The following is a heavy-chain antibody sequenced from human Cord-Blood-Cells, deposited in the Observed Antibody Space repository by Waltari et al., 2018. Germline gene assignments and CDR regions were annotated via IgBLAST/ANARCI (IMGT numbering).Heavy chain of an antibody. CDR1: GFTFSSYA. V-gene: IGHV3-23*01. CDR3: AKDRTILDAFDI. J-gene: IGHJ3*02. CDR2: ISGSGGST. Sequence: EVQLLESGGGLVQPGGSLRLSCAASGFTFSSYAMSWVRQAPGKGLEWVSDISGSGGSTYYADSVKGRVTISRDNSKNTLYLQMNSLRAEDTAVYYCAKDRTILDAFDIWGQGTMVTVSS. D-gene: IGHD3-3*01.